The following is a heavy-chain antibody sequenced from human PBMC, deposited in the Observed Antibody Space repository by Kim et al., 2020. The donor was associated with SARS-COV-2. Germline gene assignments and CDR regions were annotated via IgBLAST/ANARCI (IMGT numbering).Heavy chain of an antibody. D-gene: IGHD3-22*01. V-gene: IGHV4-4*02. Sequence: TPSLKGRVTISVDKSKNQFSLKLSSVTAADTAVYYCASSEGYDSSGYRDYWGQGTLVTVSS. CDR3: ASSEGYDSSGYRDY. J-gene: IGHJ4*02.